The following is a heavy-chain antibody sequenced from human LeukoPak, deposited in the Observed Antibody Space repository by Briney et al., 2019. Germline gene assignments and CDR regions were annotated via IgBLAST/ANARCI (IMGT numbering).Heavy chain of an antibody. V-gene: IGHV4-39*07. CDR2: IYYSGST. Sequence: PSETLSLTCTVSGGSISSSGYYWGWIRQPPGKGLEWIASIYYSGSTYYNPSLKSRVTISVDKSKNQFSLKMNSVTAADTAVYYCARVSPEFCSSTSCPDGAEYFQHWGQGTLVTVSS. CDR3: ARVSPEFCSSTSCPDGAEYFQH. CDR1: GGSISSSGYY. D-gene: IGHD2-2*01. J-gene: IGHJ1*01.